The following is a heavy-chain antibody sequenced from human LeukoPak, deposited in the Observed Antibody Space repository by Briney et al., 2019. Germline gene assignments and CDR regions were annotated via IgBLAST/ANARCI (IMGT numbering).Heavy chain of an antibody. CDR2: IYPGDSDT. Sequence: GESLKISSKGSGYSFTSYWIGWVRQMPGKGLEWRGIIYPGDSDTRYSPSFQGQLSISADKSIRPAYLQWSSLKASDTAMYYCARRNGSRFLEWPKEYNWFDPWGQGTLVTVSS. V-gene: IGHV5-51*01. CDR3: ARRNGSRFLEWPKEYNWFDP. J-gene: IGHJ5*02. CDR1: GYSFTSYW. D-gene: IGHD3-3*01.